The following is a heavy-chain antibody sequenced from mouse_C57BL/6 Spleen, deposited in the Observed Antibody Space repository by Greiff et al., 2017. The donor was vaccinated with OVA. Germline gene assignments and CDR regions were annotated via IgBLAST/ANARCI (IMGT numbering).Heavy chain of an antibody. Sequence: VQLQQSGPELVKPGASVKISCKASGYTFTDYYMNWVKQSHGKSLEWIGDINPNNGGTSYNQKFKGKATLTVDKSSSTAYMELRSLTSEDSAVYYCARGGVTRPYAMDYWGQGTSVTVSS. CDR1: GYTFTDYY. D-gene: IGHD2-2*01. V-gene: IGHV1-26*01. J-gene: IGHJ4*01. CDR2: INPNNGGT. CDR3: ARGGVTRPYAMDY.